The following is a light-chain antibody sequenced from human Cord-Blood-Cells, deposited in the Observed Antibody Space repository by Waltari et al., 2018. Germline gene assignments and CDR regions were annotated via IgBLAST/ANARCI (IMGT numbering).Light chain of an antibody. CDR3: QQYWT. J-gene: IGKJ1*01. V-gene: IGKV3-20*01. Sequence: ELVLTQSPGTLSLSPGERATLSCRASQSVSSSYLAWYQQKPGQAPRLLIYGASSRATGIPDRFSGSGSGTDFTLTISRLEPEDFAVYYCQQYWTFGQGTKVEIK. CDR2: GAS. CDR1: QSVSSSY.